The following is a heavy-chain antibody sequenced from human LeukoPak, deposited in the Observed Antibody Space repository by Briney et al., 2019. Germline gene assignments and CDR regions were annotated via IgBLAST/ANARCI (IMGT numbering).Heavy chain of an antibody. CDR1: GYTFTSYD. J-gene: IGHJ4*02. D-gene: IGHD3-22*01. Sequence: ASVKVSCKASGYTFTSYDINWVRQATGQGLEWMGWINPNSGGTNYAQKFQGRVTMTRDTSISTAYMELSRLRSDDTAVYYCARDLPRPTYYYDSSGLDYWGQGTLVTVSS. CDR2: INPNSGGT. V-gene: IGHV1-2*02. CDR3: ARDLPRPTYYYDSSGLDY.